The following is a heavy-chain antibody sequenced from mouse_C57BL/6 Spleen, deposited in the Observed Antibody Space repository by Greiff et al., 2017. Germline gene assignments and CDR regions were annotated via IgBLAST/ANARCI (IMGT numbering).Heavy chain of an antibody. CDR1: GYAFSSYW. CDR2: IYPGDGDT. D-gene: IGHD2-4*01. Sequence: VQLQQSGAELVKPGASVKISCKASGYAFSSYWMNWVKQRPGKGLEWIGQIYPGDGDTNYNGKFKGKATLTADKSSTAAYMQLSSLTSEDSAFYFSAREGLRQGFAYWGQGTLVTVSA. J-gene: IGHJ3*01. CDR3: AREGLRQGFAY. V-gene: IGHV1-80*01.